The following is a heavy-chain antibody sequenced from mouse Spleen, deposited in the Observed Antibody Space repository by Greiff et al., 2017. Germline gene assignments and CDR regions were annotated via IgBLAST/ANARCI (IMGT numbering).Heavy chain of an antibody. V-gene: IGHV5-9*04. J-gene: IGHJ2*01. CDR3: ARHKVLRSYFDY. CDR1: GFTFSSYA. D-gene: IGHD1-1*01. Sequence: EVKLMESGGGLVKPGGSLKLSCAASGFTFSSYAMSWVRQTPEKRLEWVATISSGGGNTYYPDSVKGRFTISRDNAKNTLYLQMSSLKSEDTAMYYCARHKVLRSYFDYWGQGTTLTVSS. CDR2: ISSGGGNT.